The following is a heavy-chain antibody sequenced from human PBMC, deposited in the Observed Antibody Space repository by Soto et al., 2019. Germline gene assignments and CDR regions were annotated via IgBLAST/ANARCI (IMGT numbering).Heavy chain of an antibody. CDR1: GFTVFSKD. J-gene: IGHJ4*02. D-gene: IGHD2-21*01. V-gene: IGHV3-66*01. Sequence: GGSLRLSCAASGFTVFSKDINWVRQAPGKGLEWVSFMYSGGGTYYADSVKGRFTISRDNSKNTVSLQMNNLRAADTAVYYCARGESVATIFGGLVPFHYWGQGTLVTVSS. CDR2: MYSGGGT. CDR3: ARGESVATIFGGLVPFHY.